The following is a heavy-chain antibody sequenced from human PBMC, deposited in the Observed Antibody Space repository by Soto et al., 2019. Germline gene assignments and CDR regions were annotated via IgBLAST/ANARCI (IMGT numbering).Heavy chain of an antibody. V-gene: IGHV3-23*01. Sequence: GGSLRLSCAASGFTFSNYAMSWVRQPPGKGLEWVSTFTRNGNTYYADSVKGRFTISRDNSKNTLSLQMDSLRAEDTAVYYCAREFAPGSPNYDYWGLGTLVTVSS. CDR2: FTRNGNT. CDR3: AREFAPGSPNYDY. D-gene: IGHD3-10*01. J-gene: IGHJ4*02. CDR1: GFTFSNYA.